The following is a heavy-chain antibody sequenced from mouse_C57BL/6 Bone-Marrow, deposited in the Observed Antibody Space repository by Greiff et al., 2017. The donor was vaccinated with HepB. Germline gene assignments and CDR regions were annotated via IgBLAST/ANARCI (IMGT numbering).Heavy chain of an antibody. CDR1: GYTFTSYW. V-gene: IGHV1-59*01. CDR3: ARRGAMDY. J-gene: IGHJ4*01. Sequence: QVQLQQPGAELVRPGTSVKLSCKASGYTFTSYWMHWVKQRPGQGLEWIGVIDPSDSYTNYNQKFKGKATLTVDTSSSTAYMQLSSLTSEDSAVYYCARRGAMDYGGQGTSVTVSS. CDR2: IDPSDSYT.